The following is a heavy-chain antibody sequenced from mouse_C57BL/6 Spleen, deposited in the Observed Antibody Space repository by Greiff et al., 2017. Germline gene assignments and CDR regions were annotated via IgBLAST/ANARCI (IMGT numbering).Heavy chain of an antibody. CDR1: GYTFTSYW. V-gene: IGHV1-55*01. CDR3: ARVTTALATRYFDY. Sequence: QVQLQQPGAELVKPGASVKMSCKASGYTFTSYWITWVKQRPGQGLEWIGDIYPGSGSTNYNEKFKSTATLTVDTSSSTAYMQLSSLTSEDSAVYYFARVTTALATRYFDYWGQGTTLTVSS. D-gene: IGHD1-1*01. J-gene: IGHJ2*01. CDR2: IYPGSGST.